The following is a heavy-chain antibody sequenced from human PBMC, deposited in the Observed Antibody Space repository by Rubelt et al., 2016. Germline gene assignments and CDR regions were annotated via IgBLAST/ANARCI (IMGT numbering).Heavy chain of an antibody. CDR2: INHSGST. CDR1: GGSFSGYY. Sequence: QVQLQQWGAGLLKPSETLSLTCAVYGGSFSGYYWSWIRQPPGKGLEWIGEINHSGSTNYNPSLKGRVTISVDTSKNQFALKLSSVTAADTAVYYCARAPGGGDLDYFDYWGQGTLVTVSS. J-gene: IGHJ4*02. D-gene: IGHD3-10*01. V-gene: IGHV4-34*01. CDR3: ARAPGGGDLDYFDY.